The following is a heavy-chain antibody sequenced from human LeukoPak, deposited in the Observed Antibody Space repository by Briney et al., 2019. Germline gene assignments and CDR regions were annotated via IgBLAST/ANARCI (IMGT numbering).Heavy chain of an antibody. Sequence: GESLQISCKGSGYSFTSYWIGWVRQMPGKGLEWMGIIYPGDSDTRYSPSFQGQVTISADKSISTAYLQWSSLKASDTAMYYCASLYYDILTGPNWFDPWGQGTLVTVSS. CDR3: ASLYYDILTGPNWFDP. D-gene: IGHD3-9*01. CDR2: IYPGDSDT. CDR1: GYSFTSYW. V-gene: IGHV5-51*01. J-gene: IGHJ5*02.